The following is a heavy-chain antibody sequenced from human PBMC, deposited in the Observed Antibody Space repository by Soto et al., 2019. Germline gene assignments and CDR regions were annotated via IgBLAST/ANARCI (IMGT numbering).Heavy chain of an antibody. CDR2: ISWNSGSI. J-gene: IGHJ6*02. V-gene: IGHV3-9*01. D-gene: IGHD6-13*01. Sequence: SLRLSCAASGFTFDDYAMHWVRQAPGKGLEWVSGISWNSGSIGYADSVKGRFTISRDNAKNSLYLQMNSLRAEDTALYYCAKDKSVAAAGYYYGMDVWGQGTTVTVSS. CDR1: GFTFDDYA. CDR3: AKDKSVAAAGYYYGMDV.